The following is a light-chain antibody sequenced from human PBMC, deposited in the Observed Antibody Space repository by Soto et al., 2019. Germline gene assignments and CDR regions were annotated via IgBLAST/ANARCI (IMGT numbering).Light chain of an antibody. CDR1: SRDIGAYNL. V-gene: IGLV2-14*01. J-gene: IGLJ2*01. CDR2: EVR. CDR3: STYTARSTLV. Sequence: QSVLTQPASVSGSPGQSITISCSGTSRDIGAYNLVSWYQQPPGKAPTLLIYEVRNRPSGISYRYSGSKSGTTASLTISSLLPEDEADYYCSTYTARSTLVFGGGTQLTVL.